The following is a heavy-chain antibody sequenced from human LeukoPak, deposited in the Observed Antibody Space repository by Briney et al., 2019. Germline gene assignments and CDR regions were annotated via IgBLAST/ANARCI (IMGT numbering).Heavy chain of an antibody. V-gene: IGHV3-23*01. CDR1: GFTFSSYA. J-gene: IGHJ4*02. Sequence: PGGSLRLSCAASGFTFSSYAVSWVRQAPGKGLEWVSCISGSGGRTYSADSVKGRFTISRDNSKNTLYLQMNSLRAEDTALYYCAKDRFCTNDICHGDFDYWGQGTLVTVSS. CDR3: AKDRFCTNDICHGDFDY. CDR2: ISGSGGRT. D-gene: IGHD2-8*01.